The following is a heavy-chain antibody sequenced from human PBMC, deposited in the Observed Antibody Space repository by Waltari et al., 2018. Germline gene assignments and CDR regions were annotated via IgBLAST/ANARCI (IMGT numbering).Heavy chain of an antibody. J-gene: IGHJ2*01. Sequence: EVQLVESGGGLVQPGVSLRLSCAASDFTFGSYWLPWVRQPPGKGLGWLSRVNNDGRGTIYADSVKGRFTISRDNGKNTLYLQMNSLRAEDTGVYYCARVAPNWSVDLWGRGTLVTVSS. CDR1: DFTFGSYW. V-gene: IGHV3-74*01. CDR3: ARVAPNWSVDL. CDR2: VNNDGRGT.